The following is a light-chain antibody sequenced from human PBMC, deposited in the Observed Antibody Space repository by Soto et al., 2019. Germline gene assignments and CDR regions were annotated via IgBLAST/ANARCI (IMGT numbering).Light chain of an antibody. Sequence: EIVMTQSPATLSVSPGERATLSCRASQSVRNNLAWYQQKPGQAPRLLIHAASTRATGSPARFNGSGFGTEFTLTISSLQSGDFAVYYCRQYNDWPPEPFGQGTKVEIK. CDR3: RQYNDWPPEP. CDR1: QSVRNN. CDR2: AAS. J-gene: IGKJ1*01. V-gene: IGKV3-15*01.